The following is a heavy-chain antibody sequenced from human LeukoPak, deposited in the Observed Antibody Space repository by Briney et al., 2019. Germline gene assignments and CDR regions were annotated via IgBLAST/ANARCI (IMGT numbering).Heavy chain of an antibody. V-gene: IGHV3-53*01. CDR1: GFTVSSNY. Sequence: GGSLRLSCAASGFTVSSNYMSWVRQAPGKGLEWVSVIYSGGSTYYADSVKGRFTISRDNSKNTLYLQMNSLRAEDTAVYYCAKVGIQLWSAFFDYWGQGTLVTVSS. D-gene: IGHD5-18*01. CDR2: IYSGGST. J-gene: IGHJ4*02. CDR3: AKVGIQLWSAFFDY.